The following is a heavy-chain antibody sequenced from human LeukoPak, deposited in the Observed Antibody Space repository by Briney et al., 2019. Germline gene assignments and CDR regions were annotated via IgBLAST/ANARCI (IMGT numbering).Heavy chain of an antibody. V-gene: IGHV4-39*07. CDR2: IYYSGTT. CDR1: GGSISSYY. CDR3: AKDRRRLDP. J-gene: IGHJ5*02. Sequence: PSETLSLTCTVSGGSISSYYWSWIRQPPGKGLEWIGSIYYSGTTYYNPSLKSRVTISVDTSKNQFSLKLNSVTAADSAVYYCAKDRRRLDPWGQGTLVTVSS.